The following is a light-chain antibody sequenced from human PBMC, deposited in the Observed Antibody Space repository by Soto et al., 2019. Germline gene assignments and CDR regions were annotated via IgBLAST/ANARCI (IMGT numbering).Light chain of an antibody. Sequence: DIQMTQSPSSLSASVRDRVTISCRASQSISSHLNWYQHKPGKAPKLLIHTAYTLQSGVPSRFSGNGSGTDFTLTISSLQPEDFATFYCQQSYSPLVTFGGGTKVEIK. CDR1: QSISSH. CDR3: QQSYSPLVT. V-gene: IGKV1-39*01. CDR2: TAY. J-gene: IGKJ4*01.